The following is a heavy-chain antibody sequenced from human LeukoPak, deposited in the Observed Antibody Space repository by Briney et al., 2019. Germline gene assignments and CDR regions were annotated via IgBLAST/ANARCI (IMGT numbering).Heavy chain of an antibody. Sequence: GGSLRLSCSASGFIFSQYAMHWVRQAPGKRLEYVSAVSSNGGSTFYADYVKGRLTISRDHSKNTLYLQMSSLRPENTAVYYCVKRPSPFSPPYVPGVFDVWGQGTMVSVSS. J-gene: IGHJ3*01. CDR2: VSSNGGST. CDR3: VKRPSPFSPPYVPGVFDV. D-gene: IGHD3-10*02. CDR1: GFIFSQYA. V-gene: IGHV3-64D*08.